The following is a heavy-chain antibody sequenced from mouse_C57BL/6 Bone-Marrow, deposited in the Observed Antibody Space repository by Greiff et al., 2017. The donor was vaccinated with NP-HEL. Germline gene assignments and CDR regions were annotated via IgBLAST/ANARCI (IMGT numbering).Heavy chain of an antibody. CDR1: GYAFSSSW. V-gene: IGHV1-82*01. D-gene: IGHD2-3*01. J-gene: IGHJ4*01. CDR3: ARSDGYYPHYYAMDY. CDR2: IYPGDGDT. Sequence: QVQLQQSGPELVKPGASVKISCKASGYAFSSSWMNWVKQRPGKGLEWIGRIYPGDGDTNYNGKFKGKATLTADKSSSTAYMQLSSLTSEDSAVYFCARSDGYYPHYYAMDYWGQGTSVTVSS.